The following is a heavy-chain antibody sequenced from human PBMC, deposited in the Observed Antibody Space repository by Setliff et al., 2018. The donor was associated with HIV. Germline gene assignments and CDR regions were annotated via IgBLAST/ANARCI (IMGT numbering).Heavy chain of an antibody. CDR3: AREGGSSGYCGYFDY. Sequence: GGSLKLSCTASGFTFSDSVMHWVRQPPGKGLEWVAAISVDGSGKFYADSVKGRFTISRDNSRNTLYLQMNSLRDEDTAVYYCAREGGSSGYCGYFDYWGQGTLVTVSS. J-gene: IGHJ4*02. CDR2: ISVDGSGK. V-gene: IGHV3-30*01. D-gene: IGHD3-22*01. CDR1: GFTFSDSV.